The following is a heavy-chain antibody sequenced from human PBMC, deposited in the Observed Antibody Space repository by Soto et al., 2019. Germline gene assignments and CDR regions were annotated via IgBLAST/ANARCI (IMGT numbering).Heavy chain of an antibody. CDR2: LHHIGYT. D-gene: IGHD5-12*01. Sequence: VRLQESGPGLVKPSETLSLTCDVSDFSITNDNWWSWVRQSPGGGLEWIGELHHIGYTTYNPSLASRVTMSVDTSKNQFFLKLHSVTAADTAVYYCTKNSAYALDYWGQGTLVTVSS. V-gene: IGHV4-4*02. CDR1: DFSITNDNW. CDR3: TKNSAYALDY. J-gene: IGHJ4*02.